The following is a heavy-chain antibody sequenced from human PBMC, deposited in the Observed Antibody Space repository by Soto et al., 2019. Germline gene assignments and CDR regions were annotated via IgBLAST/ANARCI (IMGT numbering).Heavy chain of an antibody. Sequence: ESLKISCKGSGYSFTSYWIGWVRQMPGKGLEWMGIIYPGDSDTRYSPSFQGQVTISADKSISTAYLQWRSLKASDTAMYYCARHCSSTSCYSAYYYGMNVWGQGTTVTVSS. CDR1: GYSFTSYW. J-gene: IGHJ6*02. CDR2: IYPGDSDT. D-gene: IGHD2-2*02. CDR3: ARHCSSTSCYSAYYYGMNV. V-gene: IGHV5-51*01.